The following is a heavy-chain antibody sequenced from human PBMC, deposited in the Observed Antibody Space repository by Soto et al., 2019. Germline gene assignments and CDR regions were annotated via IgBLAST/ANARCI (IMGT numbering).Heavy chain of an antibody. CDR1: GYTFSNYG. CDR3: ARGRPHDY. CDR2: LTAYNGNT. Sequence: ASVKVSCKASGYTFSNYGISWVRQAPGQGLEWMGWLTAYNGNTNYAQKFQGRLTVTTDSFTSTAYMELRSLRSDDTAVYYCARGRPHDYWGQGILVTVSS. J-gene: IGHJ4*02. V-gene: IGHV1-18*01.